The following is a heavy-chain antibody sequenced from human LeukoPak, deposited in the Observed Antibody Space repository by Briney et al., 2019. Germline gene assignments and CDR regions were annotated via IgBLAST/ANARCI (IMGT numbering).Heavy chain of an antibody. CDR3: ARHSPVLRYFDWLSTADAFDI. CDR1: GGSISSYY. V-gene: IGHV4-59*08. J-gene: IGHJ3*02. Sequence: PSETLSLTCTVSGGSISSYYWSWIRQPPGKGLEWSGYIYYSGSTNYNPSLKSRVTISVDTSKNQFSLKLSSVTAADTAVYYCARHSPVLRYFDWLSTADAFDIWGQGTMVTVSS. CDR2: IYYSGST. D-gene: IGHD3-9*01.